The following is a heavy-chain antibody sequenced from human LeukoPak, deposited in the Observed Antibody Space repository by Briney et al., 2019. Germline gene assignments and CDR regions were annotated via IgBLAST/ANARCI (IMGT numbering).Heavy chain of an antibody. CDR1: GGSLSSINW. V-gene: IGHV4-4*02. Sequence: SGTLSLTCAVSGGSLSSINWWSWVRQPPGKGLEWIGRIYSSGSTDYNPSLKSGVTMSVDTSKNQFSLKLSSVTAADTAVYYCARYRQNDAFDIWGQGTMVTVSS. D-gene: IGHD1-26*01. J-gene: IGHJ3*02. CDR2: IYSSGST. CDR3: ARYRQNDAFDI.